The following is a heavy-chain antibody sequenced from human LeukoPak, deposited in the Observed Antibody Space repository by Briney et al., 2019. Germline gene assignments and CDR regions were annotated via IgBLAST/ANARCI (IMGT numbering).Heavy chain of an antibody. CDR1: GLTLSSYA. V-gene: IGHV3-23*01. Sequence: GGSLRLSCAASGLTLSSYALAWVRQAPGKGLEWVSAISGSGGITYYEDSVKGHFTISRDNSKNTLYLQMNSLRAEDTVIYYCAKNFYGDCNFSFDYWGQGTLVTVSS. D-gene: IGHD4-17*01. CDR3: AKNFYGDCNFSFDY. CDR2: ISGSGGIT. J-gene: IGHJ4*02.